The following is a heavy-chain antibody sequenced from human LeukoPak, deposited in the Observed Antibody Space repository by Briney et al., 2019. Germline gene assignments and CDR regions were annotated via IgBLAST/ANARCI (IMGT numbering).Heavy chain of an antibody. CDR1: WFTFSSYP. D-gene: IGHD3-3*01. Sequence: GGSVRLSCAASWFTFSSYPMLGVRQAPGKARVGGAAISENGADTTNADSVDSRFTISTENSNNTLYLQMSSLRTNDTAVYFCAREECYDSWSAYYPFFDYWGQGTLVTASS. CDR2: ISENGADT. CDR3: AREECYDSWSAYYPFFDY. V-gene: IGHV3-30*07. J-gene: IGHJ4*02.